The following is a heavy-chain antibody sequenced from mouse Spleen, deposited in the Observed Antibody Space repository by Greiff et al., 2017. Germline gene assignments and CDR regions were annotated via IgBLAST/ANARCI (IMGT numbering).Heavy chain of an antibody. CDR1: GFTFSSYA. CDR2: ISSGGGNT. V-gene: IGHV5-9*01. J-gene: IGHJ2*01. Sequence: EVMLVESGGGLVKLGGSLKLSCAASGFTFSSYAMSWVRQTPEKRLEWVATISSGGGNTYYPDSVKGRFTISRDNAKNTLYLQMSSLKSEDTAMYYCARHSEYGNYVFDYWGQGTTLTVSS. D-gene: IGHD2-10*02. CDR3: ARHSEYGNYVFDY.